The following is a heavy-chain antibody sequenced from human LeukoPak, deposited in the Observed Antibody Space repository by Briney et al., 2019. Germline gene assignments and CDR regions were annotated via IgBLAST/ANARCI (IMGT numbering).Heavy chain of an antibody. Sequence: GGSLRLSCAASGFIFGDYGMNWVRQAPGKGLEWVSGIGGRGGRTYYADSVQGRFTISRDNAKNSLYLQMNSLRAEDTALYYCVSDRCSSTSCHDSPNWFDPWGQGTLVTVSS. CDR3: VSDRCSSTSCHDSPNWFDP. J-gene: IGHJ5*02. CDR2: IGGRGGRT. V-gene: IGHV3-20*04. CDR1: GFIFGDYG. D-gene: IGHD2-2*01.